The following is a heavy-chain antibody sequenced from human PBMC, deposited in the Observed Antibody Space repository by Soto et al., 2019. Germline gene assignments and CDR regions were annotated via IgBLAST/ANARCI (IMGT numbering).Heavy chain of an antibody. CDR1: PVTLGSHW. CDR3: ARDTRQQVGWVPI. Sequence: WVHHRLPSAVSPVTLGSHWVSWIRQAPGKGLEWVANKKQDGSEKYYVDSVKGRFTSSRDNAKNSLYLQMNSLRAEDTAVYYCARDTRQQVGWVPIWGQGTMVTVSS. CDR2: KKQDGSEK. D-gene: IGHD6-13*01. J-gene: IGHJ3*02. V-gene: IGHV3-7*01.